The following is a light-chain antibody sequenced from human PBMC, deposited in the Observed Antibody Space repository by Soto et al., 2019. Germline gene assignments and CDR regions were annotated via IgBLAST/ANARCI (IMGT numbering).Light chain of an antibody. CDR3: QHYSSSIT. CDR1: QSVSSSY. Sequence: EILLTQSPGTLSLSPGERATLSCRASQSVSSSYLAWYQQKPGEAPRLLNYGASSRATGIPDRFSSSWAGTDFTLTIRIEASEYDTYYYYQHYSSSITFGQGTRLDIK. J-gene: IGKJ5*01. CDR2: GAS. V-gene: IGKV3-20*01.